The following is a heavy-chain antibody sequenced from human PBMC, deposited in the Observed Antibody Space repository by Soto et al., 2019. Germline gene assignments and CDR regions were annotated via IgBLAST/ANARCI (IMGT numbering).Heavy chain of an antibody. CDR2: INHSGST. J-gene: IGHJ5*02. V-gene: IGHV4-34*01. D-gene: IGHD6-13*01. CDR3: ARGGSSSWYLHWFDP. Sequence: SETLSLTCAVYGGSFSGYYWSWIRQPPGKGLEWIGEINHSGSTNYNPPLKSRVTISVDTSKNQFSLKLSSVTAADTAVYYCARGGSSSWYLHWFDPWGQGTLVTVSS. CDR1: GGSFSGYY.